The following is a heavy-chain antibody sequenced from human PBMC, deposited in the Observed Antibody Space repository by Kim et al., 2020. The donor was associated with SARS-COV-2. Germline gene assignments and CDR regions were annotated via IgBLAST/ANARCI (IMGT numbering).Heavy chain of an antibody. CDR3: ATVVDYGDYGSQNYYGMDV. D-gene: IGHD4-17*01. CDR1: GYTLTELS. J-gene: IGHJ6*02. CDR2: FDPEDGET. Sequence: ASVKVSCKVSGYTLTELSMHWVRQAPGKGLEWMGGFDPEDGETIYAQKFQGRVTMTEDTSTDTAYMELSSLRSEDTAVYYCATVVDYGDYGSQNYYGMDVWGQGTTVTVSS. V-gene: IGHV1-24*01.